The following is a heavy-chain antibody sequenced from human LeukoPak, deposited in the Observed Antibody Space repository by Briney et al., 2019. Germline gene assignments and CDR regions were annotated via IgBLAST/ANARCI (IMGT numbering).Heavy chain of an antibody. CDR2: IRGSGDST. J-gene: IGHJ4*02. V-gene: IGHV3-23*01. D-gene: IGHD5-18*01. CDR1: GFTFSSHP. CDR3: AKEYGYTYGEFDY. Sequence: GGSLRLSCAASGFTFSSHPMSWVRLAPGKGLEWVSSIRGSGDSTYYADSVKGRFTISRDNSKNTLYLQMNSLRAEDTAVYYCAKEYGYTYGEFDYWGQGTLVTVSS.